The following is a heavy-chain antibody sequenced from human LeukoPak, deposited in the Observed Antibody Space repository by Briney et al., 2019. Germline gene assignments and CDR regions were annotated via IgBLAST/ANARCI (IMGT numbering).Heavy chain of an antibody. CDR1: GGSFSGYY. CDR3: ATRRGAARHDY. Sequence: SETLSLTCAVSGGSFSGYYWSWIRQPPEMGLEWIGEINHSGSTNYNPSLKSRVTISVDTSKNQFSLKLSSVTAADTAVYYCATRRGAARHDYWGQGTLVTVSS. D-gene: IGHD6-6*01. V-gene: IGHV4-34*01. CDR2: INHSGST. J-gene: IGHJ4*02.